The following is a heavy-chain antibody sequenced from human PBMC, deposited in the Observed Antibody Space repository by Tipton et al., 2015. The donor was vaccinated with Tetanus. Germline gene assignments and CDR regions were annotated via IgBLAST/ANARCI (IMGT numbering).Heavy chain of an antibody. Sequence: TLSLTCTVSGGPFRSYYWTWIRQPAGKGLEWIGRVYNSGSANYNPSLKSRVTISVDTSKNQFSLKLSSVTAADTAVYYCARGAYSYDSSGYYYLLDPWGQGTLVTVSS. CDR2: VYNSGSA. J-gene: IGHJ5*02. D-gene: IGHD3-22*01. V-gene: IGHV4-4*07. CDR3: ARGAYSYDSSGYYYLLDP. CDR1: GGPFRSYY.